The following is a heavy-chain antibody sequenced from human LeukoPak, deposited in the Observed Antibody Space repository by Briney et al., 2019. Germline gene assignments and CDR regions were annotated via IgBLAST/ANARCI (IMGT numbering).Heavy chain of an antibody. CDR3: ARERDGYNSDGMDV. CDR2: IKQDGSEK. J-gene: IGHJ6*02. Sequence: GGSLRLSCAASGFTFSSYWMSWVRQAPGKGLEWVANIKQDGSEKYYVDSVKGRFTISRDNAKNSLYLQMNSLRAEDTAVYYCARERDGYNSDGMDVWGQGTTVTVSS. CDR1: GFTFSSYW. V-gene: IGHV3-7*01. D-gene: IGHD5-24*01.